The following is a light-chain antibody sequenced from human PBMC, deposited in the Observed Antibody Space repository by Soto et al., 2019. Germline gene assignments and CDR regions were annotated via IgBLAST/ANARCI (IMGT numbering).Light chain of an antibody. V-gene: IGKV1-39*01. CDR1: QNIGTY. J-gene: IGKJ2*01. CDR2: AAS. Sequence: DIQMTQSPSSLPASVGDRVTLTCRASQNIGTYLNGYQQKPGKAPKLLIYAASSLQSGVPSRLSGSGSGTDFTLTISSLQPEDFATYYWQQSSTIPYTFGQGTKLEIE. CDR3: QQSSTIPYT.